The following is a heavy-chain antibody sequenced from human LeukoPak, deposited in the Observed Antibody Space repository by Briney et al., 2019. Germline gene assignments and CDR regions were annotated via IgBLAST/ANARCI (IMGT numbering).Heavy chain of an antibody. CDR3: ARGVAGMAYFDY. Sequence: PGGSLRLSCAASGFSLSSYSMNWVRQAPGKGLEWASYITSSSSTIHYADSVKGRFTISRDNAKNSLYLQMNSLRDEDTAVFYCARGVAGMAYFDYWGQGTLVTVSS. J-gene: IGHJ4*02. CDR1: GFSLSSYS. CDR2: ITSSSSTI. D-gene: IGHD6-13*01. V-gene: IGHV3-48*02.